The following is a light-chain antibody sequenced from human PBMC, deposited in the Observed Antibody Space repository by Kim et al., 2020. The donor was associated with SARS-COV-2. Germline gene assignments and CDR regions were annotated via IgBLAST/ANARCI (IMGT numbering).Light chain of an antibody. V-gene: IGLV1-40*01. CDR3: QSYDSSLSALYV. Sequence: VTISCTGGSSNFGAGYDVHWYQQLPGTAPKLLIYGNSNRPSGVPDRFSGSKSGTSASLAITGLQAEDEADYYCQSYDSSLSALYVFGTGTKVTVL. J-gene: IGLJ1*01. CDR1: SSNFGAGYD. CDR2: GNS.